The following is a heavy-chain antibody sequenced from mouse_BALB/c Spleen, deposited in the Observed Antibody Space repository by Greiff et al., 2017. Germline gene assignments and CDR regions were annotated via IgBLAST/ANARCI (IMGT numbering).Heavy chain of an antibody. J-gene: IGHJ2*01. V-gene: IGHV3-8*02. CDR3: ARGYYGSSYYFDY. D-gene: IGHD1-1*01. CDR2: ISYSGST. CDR1: GDSITSGY. Sequence: VQLQQSGPSLVKPSQTLSLTCSVTGDSITSGYWNWIRKFPGNKLEYMGYISYSGSTYYNPSLKSRISITRDTSKNQYYLQLNSVTTEDTAAYYCARGYYGSSYYFDYWGQGTTLTVSS.